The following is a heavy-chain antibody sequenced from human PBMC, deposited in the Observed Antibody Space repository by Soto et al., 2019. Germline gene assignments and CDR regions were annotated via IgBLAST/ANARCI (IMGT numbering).Heavy chain of an antibody. D-gene: IGHD3-22*01. V-gene: IGHV3-74*01. Sequence: GGSLRLSCAASGFTFSSYWMHWVRQVPGKGLVWVSHINSDGSTTTYADSVKGRFTISRDNAKNTLYLQMNSLRADDTAVYYCVKGEYYYDTSGYYPFDYWGQGTLVTVPQ. CDR2: INSDGSTT. CDR1: GFTFSSYW. CDR3: VKGEYYYDTSGYYPFDY. J-gene: IGHJ4*02.